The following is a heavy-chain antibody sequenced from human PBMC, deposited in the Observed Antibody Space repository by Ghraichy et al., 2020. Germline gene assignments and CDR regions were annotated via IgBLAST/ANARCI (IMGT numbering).Heavy chain of an antibody. J-gene: IGHJ6*02. CDR1: GGSFSGYY. D-gene: IGHD5-18*01. CDR2: INHSGST. V-gene: IGHV4-34*01. Sequence: SETLSLTCAVYGGSFSGYYWSWIRQPPGKGLEWIGEINHSGSTNYNPSLKSRVTISVDTSKNQFSLKLSSVTAADTAVYYCARGWIQLWFSYGMDVWGQGTTVTVSS. CDR3: ARGWIQLWFSYGMDV.